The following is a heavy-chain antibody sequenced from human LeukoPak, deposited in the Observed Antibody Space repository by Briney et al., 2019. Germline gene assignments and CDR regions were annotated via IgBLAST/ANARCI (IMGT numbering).Heavy chain of an antibody. Sequence: GGSLRLSCGASGFTFSSNWMHWVRQAPGKGLVWVSRINGDGSSSSYAASVKGRFTISRDNTKNTLYLQMNSLRAEDTAVYYCARVASSTGSYYNNWGQGTLVTVS. CDR2: INGDGSSS. D-gene: IGHD3-10*01. J-gene: IGHJ4*02. V-gene: IGHV3-74*01. CDR3: ARVASSTGSYYNN. CDR1: GFTFSSNW.